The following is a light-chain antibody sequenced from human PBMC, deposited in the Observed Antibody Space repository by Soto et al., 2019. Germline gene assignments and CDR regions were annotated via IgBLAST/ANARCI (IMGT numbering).Light chain of an antibody. Sequence: EIVLTQSPGTLSLFPGERATLSCRATQSVNSDYLAWYQQKPGQAPRLLIYIASRRATVIPDSCSGSGSAEYFPITISRLYHEVFALYYCQHYGTSPWTFGQGTKVEIK. V-gene: IGKV3-20*01. CDR1: QSVNSDY. J-gene: IGKJ1*01. CDR2: IAS. CDR3: QHYGTSPWT.